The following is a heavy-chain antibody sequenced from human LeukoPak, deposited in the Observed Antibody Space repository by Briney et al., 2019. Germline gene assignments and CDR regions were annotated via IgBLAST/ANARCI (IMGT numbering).Heavy chain of an antibody. J-gene: IGHJ6*02. D-gene: IGHD3-10*02. CDR1: GGSISSGGYY. Sequence: SLTCTVSGGSISSGGYYWSWIRQHPGKGLEWIGYVYYTGSTYNNPSLKGRVTISIDTSKNQFSLKLNSVTAADTAVYYCARDVPKKAPYGVDVWGPGTTVIVSS. CDR2: VYYTGST. CDR3: ARDVPKKAPYGVDV. V-gene: IGHV4-31*03.